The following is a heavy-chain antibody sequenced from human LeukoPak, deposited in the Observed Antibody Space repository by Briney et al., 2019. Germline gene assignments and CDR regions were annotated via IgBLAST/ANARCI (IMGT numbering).Heavy chain of an antibody. CDR1: GFTFSSYG. CDR3: AKDRYYDSSGYPYYYGMDV. J-gene: IGHJ6*02. CDR2: ISYDGSNK. D-gene: IGHD3-22*01. Sequence: GSLRLSCAASGFTFSSYGMHWVRQAPGKGLEWVAVISYDGSNKYYADSVKGRFTISRDNSKNTLYLQMNSLRAEDTAVYYCAKDRYYDSSGYPYYYGMDVWGQGTTVTVSS. V-gene: IGHV3-30*18.